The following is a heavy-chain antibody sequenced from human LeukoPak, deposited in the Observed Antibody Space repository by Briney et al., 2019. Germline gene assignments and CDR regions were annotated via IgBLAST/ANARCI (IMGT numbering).Heavy chain of an antibody. V-gene: IGHV3-30-3*01. D-gene: IGHD4-17*01. J-gene: IGHJ4*02. Sequence: GGSLRLSCAASGFTFSSYAIHWVRQAPGKGLEWVAVISYDGSNKYYADSVKGRFTISRDSSKNTLYLQMNSLRAEDTAVYYCARETGSAVGSTDFDYWGQGTLVTVSS. CDR3: ARETGSAVGSTDFDY. CDR2: ISYDGSNK. CDR1: GFTFSSYA.